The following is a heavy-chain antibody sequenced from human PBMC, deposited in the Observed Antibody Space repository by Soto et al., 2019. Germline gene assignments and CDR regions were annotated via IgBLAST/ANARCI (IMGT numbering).Heavy chain of an antibody. CDR2: INHSGST. Sequence: SSDTLSITCAGYAGCFSRYSWSGSRQPPEKGLEWIGEINHSGSTNYNPSLKSRVTISVDTSKNQFSLKLSSVTAADTAVYYCARGPGGIAVAGQVFLDYYYGMDVWGQGTTVT. CDR1: AGCFSRYS. V-gene: IGHV4-34*01. D-gene: IGHD6-19*01. J-gene: IGHJ6*02. CDR3: ARGPGGIAVAGQVFLDYYYGMDV.